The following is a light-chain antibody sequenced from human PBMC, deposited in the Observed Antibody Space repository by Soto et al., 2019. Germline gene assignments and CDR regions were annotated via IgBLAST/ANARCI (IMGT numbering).Light chain of an antibody. CDR1: SSDVGGYNY. CDR2: EVS. CDR3: SSYTSSSTPYV. V-gene: IGLV2-14*01. Sequence: QSVLTQPASVSGSPGQSITISCTGTSSDVGGYNYVSWYQQHPGKAPKLMIYEVSNRPSGVSNRFSGSKSGNTASLTTSGLLAMDVAVYYHSSYTSSSTPYVFGTGTKVTVL. J-gene: IGLJ1*01.